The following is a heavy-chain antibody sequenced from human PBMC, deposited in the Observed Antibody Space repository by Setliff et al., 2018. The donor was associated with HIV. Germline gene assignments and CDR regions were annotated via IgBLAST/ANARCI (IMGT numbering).Heavy chain of an antibody. Sequence: GGSLRLSCAASGFSFSSHWMTWVRQAPGKGLEWVANIMQDGSVKYYVDSVKGRFTVSRDNAKNSLFLQMNSLRAEDTAVYYCAREQILELWYYMDVWGKGTTVTV. CDR2: IMQDGSVK. D-gene: IGHD3-3*01. V-gene: IGHV3-7*03. CDR1: GFSFSSHW. CDR3: AREQILELWYYMDV. J-gene: IGHJ6*03.